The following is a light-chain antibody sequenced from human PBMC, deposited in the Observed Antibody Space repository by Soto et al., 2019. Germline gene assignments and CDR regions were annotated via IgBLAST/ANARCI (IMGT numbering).Light chain of an antibody. CDR3: QQYYTPPLT. V-gene: IGKV4-1*01. Sequence: DIVMTQSPDSMAVSLGERATINCRSSQSVFYGSNNRNYLAWYQQKPGQPPKLLIYWASTRQSGVPDRFSGSGSGTDFTLTISSLQAEDVALYYYQQYYTPPLTFGGGTKVEIK. J-gene: IGKJ4*01. CDR1: QSVFYGSNNRNY. CDR2: WAS.